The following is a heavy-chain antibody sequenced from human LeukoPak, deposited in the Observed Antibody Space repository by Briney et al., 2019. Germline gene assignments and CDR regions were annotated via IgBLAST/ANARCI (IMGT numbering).Heavy chain of an antibody. CDR1: GITFSRYW. CDR3: ARDSGWFRFDY. Sequence: GGSLRLSCAASGITFSRYWMHWVRQAPGKGLVWVSRINSDGSSTSYADSVRGRFTISRDNAKNTLFLQMNSLRAEDTAVYYCARDSGWFRFDYWGQGTLVTVSS. J-gene: IGHJ4*02. V-gene: IGHV3-74*01. D-gene: IGHD6-13*01. CDR2: INSDGSST.